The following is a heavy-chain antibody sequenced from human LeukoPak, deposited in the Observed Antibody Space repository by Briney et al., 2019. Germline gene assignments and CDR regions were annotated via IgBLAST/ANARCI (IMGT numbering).Heavy chain of an antibody. J-gene: IGHJ4*02. CDR3: ARTQTPYDYVWK. D-gene: IGHD3-16*01. CDR2: IYYSGST. Sequence: SETLSLTCTVSGGSISSYYWSWIRQPPGKGLEWIGYIYYSGSTNYNPSLKSRVTISVDTSKNQFSLKLSSVTAADTAVYYCARTQTPYDYVWKWGQGTLVTVSS. V-gene: IGHV4-59*01. CDR1: GGSISSYY.